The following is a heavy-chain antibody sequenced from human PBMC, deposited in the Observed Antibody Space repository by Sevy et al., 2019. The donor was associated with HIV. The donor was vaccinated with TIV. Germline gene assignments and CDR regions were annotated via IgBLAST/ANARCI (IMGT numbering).Heavy chain of an antibody. CDR3: AKNLRFLEWGHWFDP. Sequence: GGSLRLSCAASGFTFSSYAMSWVRQAPGKGLEWVSAISGSGGSTYYADSVKGRFTISRDNSKNTPYLQMNSLRAEDTAVYYCAKNLRFLEWGHWFDPWGQGTLVTVSS. V-gene: IGHV3-23*01. CDR1: GFTFSSYA. D-gene: IGHD3-3*01. J-gene: IGHJ5*02. CDR2: ISGSGGST.